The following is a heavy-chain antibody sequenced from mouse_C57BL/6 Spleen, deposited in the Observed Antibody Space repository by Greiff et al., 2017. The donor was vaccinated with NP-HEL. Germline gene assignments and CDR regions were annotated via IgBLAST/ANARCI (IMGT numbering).Heavy chain of an antibody. V-gene: IGHV1-15*01. CDR1: GYTFTDYE. CDR3: TSRGTSDY. J-gene: IGHJ2*01. Sequence: VKLVESGAELVRPGASVTLSCKASGYTFTDYEMHWVKQTPVHGLEWIGAIDPETGGTAYNQKFKGKAILTADKSSSTAYMELRSLTSEDSAVYYCTSRGTSDYWGQGTTLTVSS. D-gene: IGHD5-1*01. CDR2: IDPETGGT.